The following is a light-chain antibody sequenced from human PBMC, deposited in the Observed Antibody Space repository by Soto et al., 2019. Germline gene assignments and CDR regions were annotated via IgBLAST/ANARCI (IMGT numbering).Light chain of an antibody. Sequence: DIQMTQSPSTLSASVGDRVTIICRASQSISSWLAWYQQKPGKAPKLLIYDASNLQSGVPSRFSGSGSGTEFTLTISSLQPDDFATYYCQQYNSYSFGQGTKVDIK. CDR3: QQYNSYS. CDR2: DAS. V-gene: IGKV1-5*02. J-gene: IGKJ1*01. CDR1: QSISSW.